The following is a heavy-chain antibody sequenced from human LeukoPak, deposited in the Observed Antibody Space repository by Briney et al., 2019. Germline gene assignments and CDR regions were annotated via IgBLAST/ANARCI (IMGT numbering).Heavy chain of an antibody. Sequence: GESLKISCQGSGYTFTDYWIGWVRQVPGKGLEWMGSINPGDSETKYSPSFQGQVTISADESISTAYLQWSSLKASDTAMYYCARPGYRSRYFDYWGHGALVTVSS. CDR1: GYTFTDYW. CDR2: INPGDSET. D-gene: IGHD6-19*01. V-gene: IGHV5-51*01. CDR3: ARPGYRSRYFDY. J-gene: IGHJ4*01.